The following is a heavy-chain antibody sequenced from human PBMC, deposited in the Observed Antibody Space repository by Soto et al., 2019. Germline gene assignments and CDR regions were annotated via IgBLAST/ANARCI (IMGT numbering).Heavy chain of an antibody. D-gene: IGHD3-9*01. CDR1: GGSILSSDYY. CDR2: IYYSGST. CDR3: ARIRTGMDGFDY. J-gene: IGHJ4*02. Sequence: PSETLSLTCTVSGGSILSSDYYWNWIRQPPGKGLEWIGYIYYSGSTYYDPSLKSRVTMSVDTSKNQFSLKLSSVTAADSAVYYCARIRTGMDGFDYWGQGTLVTVSS. V-gene: IGHV4-30-4*01.